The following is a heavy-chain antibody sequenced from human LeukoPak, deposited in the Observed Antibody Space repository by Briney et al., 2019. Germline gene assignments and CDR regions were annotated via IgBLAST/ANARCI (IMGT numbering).Heavy chain of an antibody. D-gene: IGHD2-2*01. V-gene: IGHV4-61*02. Sequence: SETLSLTCTVSGGSISSGSYYWSWIRQPAGKGLEWIGRIYTSGSTNYNPSLKSRVTMSVDTSKNQFSLKLSSVTAADTAVYYCARDIPVVPAANDAFDIWGQGTMVTVSS. CDR3: ARDIPVVPAANDAFDI. CDR2: IYTSGST. CDR1: GGSISSGSYY. J-gene: IGHJ3*02.